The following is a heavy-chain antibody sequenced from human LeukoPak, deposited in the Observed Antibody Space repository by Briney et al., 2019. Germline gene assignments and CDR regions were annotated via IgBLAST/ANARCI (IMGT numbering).Heavy chain of an antibody. J-gene: IGHJ6*02. CDR1: GGSIGSSGFY. V-gene: IGHV4-39*01. CDR3: VRHVSSGWDYYNGLDV. Sequence: SETLSLTCKVSGGSIGSSGFYWGWIRQPPGKGLEWIGSIYYPESTHYNPSLESRVTISLDTSKYRVSLTLSSVTATDTAVYYCVRHVSSGWDYYNGLDVWGQGTTVTVSS. D-gene: IGHD6-19*01. CDR2: IYYPEST.